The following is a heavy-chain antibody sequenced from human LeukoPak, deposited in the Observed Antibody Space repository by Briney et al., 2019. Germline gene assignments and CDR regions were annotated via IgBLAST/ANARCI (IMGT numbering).Heavy chain of an antibody. CDR1: GGSFNSYY. Sequence: SETLSLTCTVSGGSFNSYYWNWIRQPPGKGLEWIGYIYYSGSTNYNPSLKSRVTISVDTSKNQFSLKLSSVTAADTAVHYCAGRLWRRDGYNLSAFDIWGQGTMVTVSS. CDR3: AGRLWRRDGYNLSAFDI. J-gene: IGHJ3*02. V-gene: IGHV4-59*01. CDR2: IYYSGST. D-gene: IGHD5-24*01.